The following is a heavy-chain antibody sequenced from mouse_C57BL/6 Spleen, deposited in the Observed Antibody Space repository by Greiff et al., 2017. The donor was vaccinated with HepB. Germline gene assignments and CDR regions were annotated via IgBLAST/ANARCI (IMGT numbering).Heavy chain of an antibody. J-gene: IGHJ2*01. CDR1: GFTFSSYA. V-gene: IGHV5-4*01. CDR2: ISDGGSYT. D-gene: IGHD4-1*01. CDR3: ARDGTGTFDY. Sequence: EVQLVESGGGLVKPGGSLKLSCAASGFTFSSYAMSWVRQTPEKRLEWVATISDGGSYTYYPDTVKGRFTISRDNAKNNLYLQMSHLKSEDTAMYYCARDGTGTFDYWGQGTTLTVSS.